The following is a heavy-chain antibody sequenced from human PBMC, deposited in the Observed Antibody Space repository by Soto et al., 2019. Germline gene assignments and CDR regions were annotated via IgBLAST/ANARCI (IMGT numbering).Heavy chain of an antibody. V-gene: IGHV3-23*01. CDR2: ITGHGDTT. CDR1: GFTFINTG. Sequence: EVQVLQSGGGLVPPGGSLRLSCAGSGFTFINTGMSWVRQAPGQGLEWVSAITGHGDTTYYADSVKGRFTISRDNSKSTLYLQMNSLRAEDTAVYYCAKIDGYFDYWGQGTLVTVSS. J-gene: IGHJ4*02. CDR3: AKIDGYFDY. D-gene: IGHD3-22*01.